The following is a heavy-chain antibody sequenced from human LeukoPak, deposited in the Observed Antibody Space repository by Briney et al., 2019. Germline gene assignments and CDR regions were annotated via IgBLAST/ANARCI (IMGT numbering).Heavy chain of an antibody. J-gene: IGHJ6*02. CDR2: ISYDGSNK. D-gene: IGHD6-13*01. CDR3: ATKAAAGTYYYYGMDV. Sequence: GGSLRLSCAASGFTFSSYVMHWARQAPGKGLEWVAVISYDGSNKYYADSVKGRFTISRDNSKNTLYLQMNSLRAEDTAVYYCATKAAAGTYYYYGMDVWGQGTTVTVSS. V-gene: IGHV3-30*03. CDR1: GFTFSSYV.